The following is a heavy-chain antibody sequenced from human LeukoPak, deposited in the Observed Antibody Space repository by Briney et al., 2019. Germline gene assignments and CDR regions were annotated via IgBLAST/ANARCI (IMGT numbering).Heavy chain of an antibody. CDR2: MGGSGTSI. J-gene: IGHJ4*02. CDR3: AREEPGDLGQAFHY. CDR1: GFTFRTYA. Sequence: GGSLRLSCETSGFTFRTYAMNWVRQAPGKGLEWVSSMGGSGTSIYYADSVKGRFTISRDNAKNSLYLQMNSLRVDDTAVYYCAREEPGDLGQAFHYWGQGTLVTVSS. D-gene: IGHD7-27*01. V-gene: IGHV3-21*01.